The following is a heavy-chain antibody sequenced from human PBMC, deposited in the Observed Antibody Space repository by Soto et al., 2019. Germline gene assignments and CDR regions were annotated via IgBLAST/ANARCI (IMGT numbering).Heavy chain of an antibody. CDR1: GFTFSGYW. V-gene: IGHV3-74*03. J-gene: IGHJ6*02. CDR3: ARGSEDYYYYYGMDV. CDR2: ISSDGTDT. Sequence: GGSLRLSCAASGFTFSGYWTHWVRQAPGKGLVWVSQISSDGTDTAYADSVKGRFTVSRDNPESTLYLEMSSVRAEDTGVYYCARGSEDYYYYYGMDVWGQGTTVTVSS.